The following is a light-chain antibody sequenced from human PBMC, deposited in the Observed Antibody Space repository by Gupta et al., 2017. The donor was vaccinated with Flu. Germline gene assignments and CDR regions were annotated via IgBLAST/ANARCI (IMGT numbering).Light chain of an antibody. V-gene: IGKV1-9*01. CDR3: QQFDSYLLIFT. CDR1: QAISSH. Sequence: FLSASVGDRVTITCRASQAISSHLAWYQQKPGKAPKLLIYGASTLQNGVPSRFTGSGSGTEFTLTISSLQPEDFATYYCQQFDSYLLIFTFGPGTKVDIK. J-gene: IGKJ3*01. CDR2: GAS.